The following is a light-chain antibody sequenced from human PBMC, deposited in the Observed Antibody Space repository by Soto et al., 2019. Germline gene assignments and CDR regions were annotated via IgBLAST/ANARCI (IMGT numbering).Light chain of an antibody. V-gene: IGLV3-10*01. CDR1: AFPTKY. Sequence: SYELTQPPSVSVSPGQTARITCSGDAFPTKYAYWYQQKSGQAPALVIYEDSKRPSGIPERFSGSRSGTMATLIISGAQVEDEADYYCYSRDISGLQVVFGGGTKVTVL. CDR2: EDS. CDR3: YSRDISGLQVV. J-gene: IGLJ3*02.